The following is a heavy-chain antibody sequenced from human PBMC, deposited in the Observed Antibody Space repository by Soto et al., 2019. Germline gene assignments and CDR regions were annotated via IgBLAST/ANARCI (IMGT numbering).Heavy chain of an antibody. V-gene: IGHV3-30-3*01. CDR2: ISYDGSNK. J-gene: IGHJ6*02. CDR3: ARPTYGDYYYYYYGMDV. D-gene: IGHD4-17*01. CDR1: GFTLSSYA. Sequence: GGFLRLSCAASGFTLSSYAMHWVRQAPGKGLEWVAVISYDGSNKYYADSVKGRFTISRDNSKNTLYLQMNSLRAEDTAVYYCARPTYGDYYYYYYGMDVWGQGTTVTVSS.